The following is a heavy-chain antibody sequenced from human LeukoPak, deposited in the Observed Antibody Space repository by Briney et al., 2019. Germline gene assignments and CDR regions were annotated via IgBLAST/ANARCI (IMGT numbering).Heavy chain of an antibody. J-gene: IGHJ4*02. CDR1: GYTFTGYY. V-gene: IGHV1-2*02. CDR3: ARDLHTYYYDSSGYLDY. Sequence: ASVKVSCKASGYTFTGYYMHWVRQAPGQGLEWMGWINPNSGGTNYAQKFQGRVTMTRDTSISTAYMELSRLRSDDTAVYYCARDLHTYYYDSSGYLDYWGQGTLVTVSS. D-gene: IGHD3-22*01. CDR2: INPNSGGT.